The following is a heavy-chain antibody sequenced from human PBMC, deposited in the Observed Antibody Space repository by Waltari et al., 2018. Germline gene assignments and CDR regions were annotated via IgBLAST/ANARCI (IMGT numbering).Heavy chain of an antibody. CDR1: GFTFSSYS. Sequence: EVQLVESGGGLVQPGGSLRLSWAASGFTFSSYSMNWVRQAPGKGREGVQYIGSSSSTIYYADSVNGRFTISRDNAKNSLYLQMNSLRAEDTAVYYCARVPIVGATTGFDYWGQGTLVTVSS. D-gene: IGHD1-26*01. CDR3: ARVPIVGATTGFDY. CDR2: IGSSSSTI. V-gene: IGHV3-48*04. J-gene: IGHJ4*02.